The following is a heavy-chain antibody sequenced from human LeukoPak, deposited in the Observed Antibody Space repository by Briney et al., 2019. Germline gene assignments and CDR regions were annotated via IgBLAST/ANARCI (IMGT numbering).Heavy chain of an antibody. CDR2: IYTSGST. J-gene: IGHJ4*02. Sequence: SETLSLTCTVSGGSISSGSYYWSWIRQPAGKGLEWIGRIYTSGSTNYNPSLKSRVTISVDTSKNQFSLKLSPVTAADTAVYYCARGLDYWGQGTLVTVSS. CDR1: GGSISSGSYY. CDR3: ARGLDY. V-gene: IGHV4-61*02.